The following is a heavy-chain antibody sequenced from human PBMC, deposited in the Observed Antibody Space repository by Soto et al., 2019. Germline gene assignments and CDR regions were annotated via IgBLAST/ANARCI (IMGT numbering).Heavy chain of an antibody. V-gene: IGHV3-23*01. Sequence: LSLSCAASGFTFSSYAMSWVRQAPGKGLEWVSGISGSGGSTYYADSVKGRFTISRDNSKNTLYVQMNSLRAEDTAIYFCAKDLRGGSSCYGFDYWGQGTLVTVSS. D-gene: IGHD2-15*01. CDR2: ISGSGGST. CDR1: GFTFSSYA. CDR3: AKDLRGGSSCYGFDY. J-gene: IGHJ4*02.